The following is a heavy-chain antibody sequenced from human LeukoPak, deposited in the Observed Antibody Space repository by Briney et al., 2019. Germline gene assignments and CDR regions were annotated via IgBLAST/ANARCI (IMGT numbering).Heavy chain of an antibody. D-gene: IGHD3-10*01. CDR2: MNPNSGNT. V-gene: IGHV1-8*01. CDR3: LVGPRVSGRGLYYYYYMDV. CDR1: GYTFTSYD. Sequence: ASVKVSCKASGYTFTSYDINWVRQATGQGLEWMGWMNPNSGNTGYAQKFQGRVTVTRNTSISTAYMELSSLRSEDTAVYYCLVGPRVSGRGLYYYYYMDVWGKGTTVTVSS. J-gene: IGHJ6*03.